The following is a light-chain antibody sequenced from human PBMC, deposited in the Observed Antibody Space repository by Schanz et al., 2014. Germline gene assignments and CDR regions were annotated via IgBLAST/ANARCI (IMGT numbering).Light chain of an antibody. J-gene: IGLJ3*02. CDR1: SSNIGSNF. CDR2: DND. Sequence: QSVLTQPPSVSAAPGQKVTISCSGSSSNIGSNFVSWYQQLPGTAPKLLIYDNDKRPSGIPDRFSGSKSGTSATLGITGLQGEDEADYYCQSYDSSLSGWVFGEGTKLTVL. CDR3: QSYDSSLSGWV. V-gene: IGLV1-51*01.